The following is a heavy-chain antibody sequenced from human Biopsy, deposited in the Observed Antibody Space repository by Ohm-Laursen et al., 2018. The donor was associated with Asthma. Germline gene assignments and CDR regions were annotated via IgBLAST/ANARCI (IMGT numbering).Heavy chain of an antibody. CDR3: ARAVDYSHYYGLDV. CDR2: ISVYNGNT. D-gene: IGHD3-10*01. V-gene: IGHV1-18*01. J-gene: IGHJ6*02. CDR1: GYTFTTAG. Sequence: GASVKVSCKTSGYTFTTAGITWVRQAPGQGLEWMGWISVYNGNTKVAQKLQDRVTMITDTSTSTAYMELRSLRSDDTAVYFCARAVDYSHYYGLDVWGQGTTVTVS.